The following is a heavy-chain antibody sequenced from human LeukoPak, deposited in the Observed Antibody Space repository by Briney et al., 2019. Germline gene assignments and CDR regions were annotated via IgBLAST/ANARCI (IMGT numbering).Heavy chain of an antibody. V-gene: IGHV3-11*01. CDR2: ISSSGSTI. CDR3: AKDRGGIEKYCSSGSCYVFDY. Sequence: GGSLRLSCAASGFTFSDYYMGWIRQAPGKGLEWVSYISSSGSTIYYADSVKGRFTISRDNAKNSLYLQMNSLRAEDRAVYYCAKDRGGIEKYCSSGSCYVFDYWGQGTLVTVSS. J-gene: IGHJ4*02. D-gene: IGHD2-15*01. CDR1: GFTFSDYY.